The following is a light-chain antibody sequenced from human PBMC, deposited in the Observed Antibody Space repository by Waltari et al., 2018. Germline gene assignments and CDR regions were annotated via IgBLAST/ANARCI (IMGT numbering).Light chain of an antibody. CDR2: DIT. J-gene: IGLJ3*02. Sequence: QSALTQPRSVSGSPGQSVTISCTGISSDVGDYNFVSWYQHHPGKAPKLIIHDITQRPSGVPARCAGSKSCNTASLTISGLQAEDEADYYCCSYVGSHTNWVFGGGTKLTVL. CDR1: SSDVGDYNF. CDR3: CSYVGSHTNWV. V-gene: IGLV2-11*01.